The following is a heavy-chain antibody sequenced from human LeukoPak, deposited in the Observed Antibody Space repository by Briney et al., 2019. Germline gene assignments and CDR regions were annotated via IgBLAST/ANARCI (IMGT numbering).Heavy chain of an antibody. D-gene: IGHD2-15*01. CDR1: GDSISSGGYS. V-gene: IGHV4-30-4*07. Sequence: MTSETLSLTCAVSGDSISSGGYSWSWIRQPPGKGLEWIGYIYYSGSTYYNPSLKSRVTIPVDTSKNQFSLKLSSVTAADTAVYYCARGSGGSYPFDYWGQGTLVTVSS. J-gene: IGHJ4*02. CDR3: ARGSGGSYPFDY. CDR2: IYYSGST.